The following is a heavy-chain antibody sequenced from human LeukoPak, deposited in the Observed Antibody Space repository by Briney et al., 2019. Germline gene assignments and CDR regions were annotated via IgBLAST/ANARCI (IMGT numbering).Heavy chain of an antibody. CDR2: ISGSGGST. CDR3: ASDYSSSWYASFKNYYYYYGMDV. V-gene: IGHV3-23*01. CDR1: GFSFSTYA. D-gene: IGHD6-13*01. Sequence: PGGSLRLSCAASGFSFSTYALSWVRQAPGKGLEWVSAISGSGGSTYYADSVKGRFTISRDNSKNTLYLQMNRLRAEDTAVYYCASDYSSSWYASFKNYYYYYGMDVWGQGTTVTVSS. J-gene: IGHJ6*02.